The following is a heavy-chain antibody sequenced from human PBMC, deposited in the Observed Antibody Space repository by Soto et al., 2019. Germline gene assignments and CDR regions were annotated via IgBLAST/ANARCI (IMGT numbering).Heavy chain of an antibody. Sequence: QVQLVQSGAEEKKPGASVKVSCKASGYTFTGYAMHWVRQAPGQRLEWMGWINAGNGNTKYSQKFQGRVTITSDTSANTAYIELSSLRPEDTPVYYCAIAVAVTADFDYWGQLTLVTVSS. V-gene: IGHV1-3*05. D-gene: IGHD6-19*01. CDR3: AIAVAVTADFDY. CDR1: GYTFTGYA. CDR2: INAGNGNT. J-gene: IGHJ4*02.